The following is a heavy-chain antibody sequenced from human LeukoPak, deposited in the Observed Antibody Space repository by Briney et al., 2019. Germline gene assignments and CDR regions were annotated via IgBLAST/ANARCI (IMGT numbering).Heavy chain of an antibody. V-gene: IGHV1-8*01. D-gene: IGHD2-2*02. J-gene: IGHJ6*02. CDR2: MNPNSGNT. Sequence: ASVKVSCKASGYTFTSYDINWVRQATGQGLEWMGWMNPNSGNTGYAQKFQGRVTMTRNTSIGTAYMELSSLRSEDTAVYYCARVDCSSTSCYTYYYYYGMDVWGQGTTVTVSS. CDR3: ARVDCSSTSCYTYYYYYGMDV. CDR1: GYTFTSYD.